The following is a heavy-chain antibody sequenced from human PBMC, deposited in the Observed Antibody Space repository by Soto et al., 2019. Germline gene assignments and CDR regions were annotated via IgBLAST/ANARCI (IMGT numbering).Heavy chain of an antibody. V-gene: IGHV3-73*01. D-gene: IGHD5-12*01. J-gene: IGHJ4*02. CDR1: GFTFSGSA. Sequence: EVQLVESGGGLVQPGGSLKLSCAASGFTFSGSAMHWVRQASGKGLEWVGRIRSKANSYATAYAASVEGRFTISRDDSKNTAYLQMNSLKTEDTAVYYCTSSYSGFGGYWGQGTLVTVSS. CDR3: TSSYSGFGGY. CDR2: IRSKANSYAT.